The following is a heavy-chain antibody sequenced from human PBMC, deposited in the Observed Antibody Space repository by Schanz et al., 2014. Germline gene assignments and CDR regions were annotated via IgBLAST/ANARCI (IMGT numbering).Heavy chain of an antibody. Sequence: QVQLLQFGGGVVQPGRSLRLSCAASGFTFSSYAMHWVRQAPGKGLEWVALISNDGSIKYYADSVEGRFTISRDNSRNTLNLQINSLRTEDTAVYYCASPSGYSDYGTYFDFWGQGTLVTVSS. CDR3: ASPSGYSDYGTYFDF. CDR2: ISNDGSIK. J-gene: IGHJ4*02. D-gene: IGHD5-12*01. V-gene: IGHV3-30-3*01. CDR1: GFTFSSYA.